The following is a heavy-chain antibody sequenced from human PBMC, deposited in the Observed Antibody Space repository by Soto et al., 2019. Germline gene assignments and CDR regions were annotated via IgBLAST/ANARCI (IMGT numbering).Heavy chain of an antibody. Sequence: GASVKVSCKASGGTFSSYAISWVRQAPGQGLEWKGGIIPIFGTANYAQKFQGRVTITADESTSTDYMELSSLRSEDTAVFFCARAPRIAVAGNWFDPWGQGTLVTVSS. J-gene: IGHJ5*02. V-gene: IGHV1-69*13. D-gene: IGHD6-19*01. CDR3: ARAPRIAVAGNWFDP. CDR1: GGTFSSYA. CDR2: IIPIFGTA.